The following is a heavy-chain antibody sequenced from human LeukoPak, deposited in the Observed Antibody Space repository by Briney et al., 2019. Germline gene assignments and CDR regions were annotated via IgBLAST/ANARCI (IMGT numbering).Heavy chain of an antibody. CDR1: GGSISRYY. CDR2: IYYSGST. CDR3: ARSSSGYHLWYFDY. J-gene: IGHJ4*02. Sequence: PSETLSLTCTVSGGSISRYYWSWIRQPPGKGLEWIGYIYYSGSTNYNPSLKSRVTISVDTSKNQFSLKLSSVTAADTAVYYCARSSSGYHLWYFDYWGQGTLVTVSS. V-gene: IGHV4-59*01. D-gene: IGHD3-22*01.